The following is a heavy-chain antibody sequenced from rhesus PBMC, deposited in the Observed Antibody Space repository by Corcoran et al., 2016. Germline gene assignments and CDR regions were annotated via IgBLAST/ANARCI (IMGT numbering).Heavy chain of an antibody. CDR2: ICSTGKTI. D-gene: IGHD3-28*01. J-gene: IGHJ4*01. CDR1: GFTFSSYD. CDR3: TRDDSGYPFDY. V-gene: IGHV3-136*01. Sequence: EVQLVESGGGLVQPGGSLRLSCAASGFTFSSYDMSWVRQAPGKGLEWVSYICSTGKTIGHTGPGKCRFTIARDNAKNSLSLQMSSLRAEDTAVYYCTRDDSGYPFDYWGQGVLVTVSS.